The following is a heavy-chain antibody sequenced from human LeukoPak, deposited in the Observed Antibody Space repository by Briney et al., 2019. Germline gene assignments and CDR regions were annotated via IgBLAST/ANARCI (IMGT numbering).Heavy chain of an antibody. CDR1: GLSFSNSG. Sequence: PGGSLRLSCAASGLSFSNSGMHWVRQAPGKGLEWVAMIWSDGSKTYYADSVKGRLTISRDNSKNTVYLQMNSLRAEDTAVYYCAKDKGVRYFDYWGQGTLVTVSS. CDR2: IWSDGSKT. CDR3: AKDKGVRYFDY. D-gene: IGHD3-10*01. J-gene: IGHJ4*02. V-gene: IGHV3-33*06.